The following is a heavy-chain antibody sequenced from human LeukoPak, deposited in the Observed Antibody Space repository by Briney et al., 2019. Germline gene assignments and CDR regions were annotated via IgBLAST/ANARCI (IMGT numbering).Heavy chain of an antibody. CDR2: INPNIGGT. CDR1: GYTFTGYY. Sequence: GASVKVSCKASGYTFTGYYMHWVRQAPGQGLEWMGWINPNIGGTNYAQKFQGRVTMTRDTSISTAYMELSSLRSDDTAVYYCARDLVLGTKKGWFDPWGQGTLVTVSS. CDR3: ARDLVLGTKKGWFDP. J-gene: IGHJ5*02. D-gene: IGHD1-7*01. V-gene: IGHV1-2*02.